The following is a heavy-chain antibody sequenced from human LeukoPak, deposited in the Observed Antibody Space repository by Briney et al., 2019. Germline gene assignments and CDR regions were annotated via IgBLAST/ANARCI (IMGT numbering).Heavy chain of an antibody. J-gene: IGHJ4*02. CDR1: GFTFSSYA. Sequence: GGSLRLSCAASGFTFSSYAMSWVRQAPGEGLEWVSAISGSGGSTYYADSVKGRFTISRDNSKNTLYLQMNSLRAEDTAVYYCARPPYSGSWYYFDYWGQGTLVTVSS. D-gene: IGHD1-26*01. CDR3: ARPPYSGSWYYFDY. V-gene: IGHV3-23*01. CDR2: ISGSGGST.